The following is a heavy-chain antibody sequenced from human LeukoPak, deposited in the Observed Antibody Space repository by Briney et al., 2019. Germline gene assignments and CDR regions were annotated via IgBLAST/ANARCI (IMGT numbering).Heavy chain of an antibody. CDR2: IYYSGST. V-gene: IGHV4-39*01. CDR3: ARRTVTNGWFRIDY. J-gene: IGHJ4*02. CDR1: GGSISSSSYY. Sequence: SETLSLTCTVSGGSISSSSYYWGWIRQPPGKGLEWIGSIYYSGSTYYNPSLKSRVTISVVTSKNQFSLKLSSVTAADTAVYYCARRTVTNGWFRIDYWGQGSLVIVSS. D-gene: IGHD6-19*01.